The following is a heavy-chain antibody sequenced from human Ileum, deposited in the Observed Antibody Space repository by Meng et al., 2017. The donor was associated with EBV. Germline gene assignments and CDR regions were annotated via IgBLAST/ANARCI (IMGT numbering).Heavy chain of an antibody. CDR1: GFVFSDYT. CDR3: AKDEAIGF. J-gene: IGHJ4*02. V-gene: IGHV3-21*01. CDR2: ISSRSNYI. Sequence: VHLVESGGGLVNLGGSLRLSCAASGFVFSDYTMNWVRQAPGKGLEWVSSISSRSNYIHYADSVRGRFTISRDNGENALFLQMDSLRDEDTAVYYCAKDEAIGFWGQGTLVTVSS.